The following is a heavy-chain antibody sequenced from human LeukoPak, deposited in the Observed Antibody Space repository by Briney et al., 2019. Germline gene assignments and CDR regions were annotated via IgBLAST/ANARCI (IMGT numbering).Heavy chain of an antibody. CDR3: ARDRSNYEVDY. CDR1: GFTFSSYS. Sequence: GGSLRLSCAASGFTFSSYSMNWVRQAPGKGLEWVSSISSSGSYIYYADSVKGRFTISRDNAKISLYLQMNSLRAEDSAVYYCARDRSNYEVDYWGQGTLVTVSS. J-gene: IGHJ4*02. CDR2: ISSSGSYI. D-gene: IGHD4-11*01. V-gene: IGHV3-21*01.